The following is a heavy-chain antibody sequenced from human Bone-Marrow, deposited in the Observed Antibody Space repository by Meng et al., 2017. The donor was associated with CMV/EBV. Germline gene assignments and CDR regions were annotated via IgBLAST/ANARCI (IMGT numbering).Heavy chain of an antibody. J-gene: IGHJ3*02. CDR1: GGSISSGDYY. D-gene: IGHD3-3*01. V-gene: IGHV4-30-4*08. CDR2: IYYSGST. CDR3: AREGYDFWSGYANPRDAFDI. Sequence: SCTVSGGSISSGDYYWSWIRQPPGKGLEWIGYIYYSGSTYYNPSLKSRVTISVDTSKNQFSLKLSSVTAADTAVYYCAREGYDFWSGYANPRDAFDIWGQGTMVTVSS.